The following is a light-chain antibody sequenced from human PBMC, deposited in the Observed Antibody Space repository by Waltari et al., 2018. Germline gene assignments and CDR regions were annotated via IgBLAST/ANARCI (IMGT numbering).Light chain of an antibody. Sequence: DIQMAQSPSSLSASVGDGVTITCRASQSISNYLHWYQHKPGKAPKLLISYASSLESGVPSRFSGSGSGTDFTLTISSLQPEEFATYYCQQTYLNPPWTFGQGTKVEIK. J-gene: IGKJ1*01. CDR2: YAS. V-gene: IGKV1-39*01. CDR1: QSISNY. CDR3: QQTYLNPPWT.